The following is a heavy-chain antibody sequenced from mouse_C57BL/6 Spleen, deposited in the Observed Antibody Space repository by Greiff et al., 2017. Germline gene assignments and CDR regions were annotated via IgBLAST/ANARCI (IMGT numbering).Heavy chain of an antibody. D-gene: IGHD2-4*01. CDR2: IDPCGGGT. CDR3: ARCDYDGLAY. Sequence: QVQLQQPGAELVKPGASVKLSCKASGYTFTSYWMPWVKQRPGRGLEWFGRIDPCGGGTKYNDKFKSKATLTVDKPASTAYMQISSRTAEDSAVYYCARCDYDGLAYWGQGTLVTVSA. V-gene: IGHV1-72*01. J-gene: IGHJ3*01. CDR1: GYTFTSYW.